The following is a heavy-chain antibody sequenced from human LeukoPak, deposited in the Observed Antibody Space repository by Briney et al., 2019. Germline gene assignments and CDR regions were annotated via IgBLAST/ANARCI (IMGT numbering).Heavy chain of an antibody. V-gene: IGHV3-7*01. CDR2: IKEDGSEK. CDR1: GFTFSSYS. Sequence: GGSLRLSCAASGFTFSSYSMNWVRQAPGKGLEWVANIKEDGSEKNYVDSVKGRFAISRDNAKNSLYLQMDSLRAEDTAVYYCVRETYSYDTSGYYGYWGQGTLVTVSS. D-gene: IGHD3-22*01. J-gene: IGHJ4*02. CDR3: VRETYSYDTSGYYGY.